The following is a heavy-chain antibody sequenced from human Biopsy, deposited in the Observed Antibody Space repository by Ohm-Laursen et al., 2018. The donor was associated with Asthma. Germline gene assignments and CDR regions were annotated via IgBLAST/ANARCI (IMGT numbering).Heavy chain of an antibody. CDR1: GFVKRKKA. V-gene: IGHV3-30*18. CDR2: VSYDGGVV. J-gene: IGHJ4*02. CDR3: AKRRGYSDLTDFDH. D-gene: IGHD3-3*01. Sequence: SSLRLSCAASGFVKRKKAMHWVRQAPGKGLEWVAVVSYDGGVVHYADSMKGRFTISRDNAKSTLYLQMNRLRTDDTAVYFCAKRRGYSDLTDFDHWGQGTLVTVSS.